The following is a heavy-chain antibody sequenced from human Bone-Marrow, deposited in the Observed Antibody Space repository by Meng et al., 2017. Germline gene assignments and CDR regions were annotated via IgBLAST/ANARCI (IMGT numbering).Heavy chain of an antibody. D-gene: IGHD5-12*01. CDR3: SGHIDY. J-gene: IGHJ4*02. V-gene: IGHV3-15*01. Sequence: EVQLVECGGGVVRPGGSLRLSCEGSGFTFSNAYMTWVRQVPGKRLEWVGRIKSKPDGETIDYAAPVKGRFTISRDDSKNTVYLQMNSLISEDTAVYYCSGHIDYWGQGTLVTVSS. CDR2: IKSKPDGETI. CDR1: GFTFSNAY.